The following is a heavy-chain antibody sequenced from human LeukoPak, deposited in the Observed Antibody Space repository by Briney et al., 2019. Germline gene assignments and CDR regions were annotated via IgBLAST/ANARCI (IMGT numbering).Heavy chain of an antibody. CDR1: GGTFSSYA. J-gene: IGHJ6*03. V-gene: IGHV1-69*05. Sequence: SVKVSCKASGGTFSSYAISWVRQAPGQGLEWMGRIIPIFGTANYAQKFQGRVTITTDESTSTAYMELSRLRSEDTAVYYCARDLVVVVPAAIPYYYYYMDVWGKGTTVTVSS. CDR2: IIPIFGTA. D-gene: IGHD2-2*01. CDR3: ARDLVVVVPAAIPYYYYYMDV.